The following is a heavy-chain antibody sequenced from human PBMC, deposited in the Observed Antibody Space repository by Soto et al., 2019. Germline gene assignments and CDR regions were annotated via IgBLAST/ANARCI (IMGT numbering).Heavy chain of an antibody. CDR3: ASTLRGWNYAPHFQH. CDR2: IYYSGST. D-gene: IGHD1-7*01. J-gene: IGHJ1*01. CDR1: GGSISSGDYY. V-gene: IGHV4-30-4*01. Sequence: PSETLSLTCTVSGGSISSGDYYWSWIRQPPGKGLEWIGYIYYSGSTYYNPSLKSRVTISVDTSKNQFSLKLSSVTAADTAVYYCASTLRGWNYAPHFQHWGKGTLVTVSS.